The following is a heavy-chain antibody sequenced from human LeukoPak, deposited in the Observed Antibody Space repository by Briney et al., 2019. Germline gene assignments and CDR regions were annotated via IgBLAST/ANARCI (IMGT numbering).Heavy chain of an antibody. V-gene: IGHV4-59*01. CDR3: ARWHYYDSSGYSLPSPYYFDY. Sequence: SETLSLTCTVSGGSISSYYWSWIWQPPGKGPEWIGYIYYSGSTNYNPSLKSRVTISVDTSKNQFSLKLSSVTAADTAVYYCARWHYYDSSGYSLPSPYYFDYWGQGTLVTVSS. CDR2: IYYSGST. CDR1: GGSISSYY. J-gene: IGHJ4*02. D-gene: IGHD3-22*01.